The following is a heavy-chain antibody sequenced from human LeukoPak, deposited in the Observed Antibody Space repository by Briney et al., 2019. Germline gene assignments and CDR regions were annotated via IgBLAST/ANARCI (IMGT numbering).Heavy chain of an antibody. J-gene: IGHJ4*02. D-gene: IGHD6-19*01. CDR3: ARGNRKIAVDI. CDR2: INTNTGNP. CDR1: GYTFNNYA. Sequence: ASVKVSCKTSGYTFNNYAVNWVRQAPGQGLEWMGWINTNTGNPTYAQGFTGRFVFSLDTSVSTAYLQISSLKSEDTAVYYCARGNRKIAVDIWGQGTLVTVSS. V-gene: IGHV7-4-1*02.